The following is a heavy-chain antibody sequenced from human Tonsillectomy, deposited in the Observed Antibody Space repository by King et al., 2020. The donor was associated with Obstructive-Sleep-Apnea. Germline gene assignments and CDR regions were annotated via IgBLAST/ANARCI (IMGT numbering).Heavy chain of an antibody. CDR2: IYYSGTT. CDR1: GGSVSSYY. Sequence: VQLQESGPGLVQPSETLSLTCTVSGGSVSSYYWIWLRPPPGKGLVSIGYIYYSGTTNYNPSLKSRVTISMDTSKNQFSLKVRSVTAADTAVYYCARLGGSTWDSGLDYWGQGTLVTVSS. V-gene: IGHV4-59*02. D-gene: IGHD6-13*01. J-gene: IGHJ4*02. CDR3: ARLGGSTWDSGLDY.